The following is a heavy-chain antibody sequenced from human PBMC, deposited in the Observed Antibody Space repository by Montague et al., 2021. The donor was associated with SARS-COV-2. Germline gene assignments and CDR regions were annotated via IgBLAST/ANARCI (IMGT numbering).Heavy chain of an antibody. J-gene: IGHJ6*02. V-gene: IGHV4-4*07. CDR1: GGSISSYY. Sequence: SETLSLTCTVSGGSISSYYWSWIRQPAGKGLEWMGRSYTSGSTNYNSSPKSRVTMSVDTSKTQFPLKLRPVTAADTAAYYCARDFIVYDYVWGSYRPYGMDVWGQGTTVTVSS. CDR3: ARDFIVYDYVWGSYRPYGMDV. D-gene: IGHD3-16*02. CDR2: SYTSGST.